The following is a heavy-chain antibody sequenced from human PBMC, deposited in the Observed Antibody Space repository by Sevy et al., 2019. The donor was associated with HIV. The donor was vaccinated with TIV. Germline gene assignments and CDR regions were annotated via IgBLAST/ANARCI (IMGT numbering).Heavy chain of an antibody. CDR1: GFTFSDHY. D-gene: IGHD6-13*01. J-gene: IGHJ4*02. CDR3: ATHAGIAAAGRVFDY. Sequence: GGSLRLSCVASGFTFSDHYMEWVRQAPGKGLEWVGHTRKKADGYTTEYAASVKGRFTISRDDSKNSLYVQMNSLKTEDTAVYYCATHAGIAAAGRVFDYWGQGTLVTVSS. V-gene: IGHV3-72*01. CDR2: TRKKADGYTT.